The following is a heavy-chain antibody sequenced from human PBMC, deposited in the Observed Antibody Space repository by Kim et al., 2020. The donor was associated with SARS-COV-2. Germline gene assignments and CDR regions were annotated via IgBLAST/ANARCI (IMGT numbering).Heavy chain of an antibody. CDR1: GFTFSDYY. D-gene: IGHD3-16*01. J-gene: IGHJ5*02. Sequence: GGSLRLSCAASGFTFSDYYMNWVRQAPGKGLEWIAYISGSTSYTNFADSVKGRFTISRDNTKSSLYLQMNSLRAEDTAVYYCTRDPSTGDGFGLDLWGPGTLAT. V-gene: IGHV3-11*06. CDR3: TRDPSTGDGFGLDL. CDR2: ISGSTSYT.